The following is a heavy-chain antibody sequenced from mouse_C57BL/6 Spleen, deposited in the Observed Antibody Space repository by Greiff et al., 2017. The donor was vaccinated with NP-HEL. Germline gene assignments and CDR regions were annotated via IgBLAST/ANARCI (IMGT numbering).Heavy chain of an antibody. J-gene: IGHJ2*01. V-gene: IGHV1-50*01. CDR3: ARRMEYYFDY. D-gene: IGHD2-3*01. CDR1: GYTFTSYW. Sequence: QVQLQQPGAELVKPGASVKLSCKASGYTFTSYWMQWVKQRPGQGLEWIGKIDPSDSYTNYNQKFKGKATLTVDTSSSTAYMQLSSLTSEDSAVYYCARRMEYYFDYWGQGTTLTVSS. CDR2: IDPSDSYT.